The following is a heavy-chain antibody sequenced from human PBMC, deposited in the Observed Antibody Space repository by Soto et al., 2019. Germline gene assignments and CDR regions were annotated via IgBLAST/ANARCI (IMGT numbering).Heavy chain of an antibody. D-gene: IGHD3-3*01. Sequence: VASVEVSCKASGYTFTGYYIHWVRQAPGQGLEWMGWIYPNSGDTNYAQKFQGRVTMTRDTSISTAYMELSRLRSDDTAVYYCVRDYDFWSASYFDSWGQGTLVTVSS. CDR2: IYPNSGDT. CDR3: VRDYDFWSASYFDS. J-gene: IGHJ4*02. V-gene: IGHV1-2*02. CDR1: GYTFTGYY.